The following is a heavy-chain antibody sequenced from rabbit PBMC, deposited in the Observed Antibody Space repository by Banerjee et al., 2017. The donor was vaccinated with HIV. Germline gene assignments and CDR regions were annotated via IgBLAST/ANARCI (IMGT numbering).Heavy chain of an antibody. V-gene: IGHV1S45*01. Sequence: QEQLEESGGDLVKPGRSLTLTCTASGFSFSDKYVMCWVRQAPGKGLEWIGCINTSSGNTVYASWAKGRFTISKTSSTTVTLQMTSLTAADTATYFCARVTGSVWGVGFGLWGPGTLVTVS. D-gene: IGHD4-1*01. CDR1: GFSFSDKYV. CDR2: INTSSGNT. J-gene: IGHJ4*01. CDR3: ARVTGSVWGVGFGL.